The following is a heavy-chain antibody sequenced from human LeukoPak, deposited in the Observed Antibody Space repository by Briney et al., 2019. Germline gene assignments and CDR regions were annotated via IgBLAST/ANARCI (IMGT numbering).Heavy chain of an antibody. Sequence: GGSLRLSCAASGFTFNNYAMSWVRQAPGKGLEWVSGISGTGGSTYYADSVKGRFTISRDNSKNTLYLQMNSLRAEDRAVYYCAKAFAGSGSQLDYWGQGTLVTVSS. CDR2: ISGTGGST. CDR3: AKAFAGSGSQLDY. J-gene: IGHJ4*02. V-gene: IGHV3-23*01. CDR1: GFTFNNYA. D-gene: IGHD3-10*01.